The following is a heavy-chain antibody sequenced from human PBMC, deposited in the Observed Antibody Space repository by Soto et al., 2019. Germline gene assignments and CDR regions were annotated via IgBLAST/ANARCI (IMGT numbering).Heavy chain of an antibody. V-gene: IGHV1-2*02. D-gene: IGHD1-7*01. CDR3: VDYFAKSNYAGDDYYEYGLDV. J-gene: IGHJ6*02. CDR1: GYRFTGYG. Sequence: QVQLVQSGAEVKKPGASLTVSCKASGYRFTGYGLHWVRQAPGQGLQWMGWINPKSGDTDYGQKFQARVTMARAMSTHTAYLKLSGLQSDDPAHETAVDYFAKSNYAGDDYYEYGLDVWGQGTTVTVSS. CDR2: INPKSGDT.